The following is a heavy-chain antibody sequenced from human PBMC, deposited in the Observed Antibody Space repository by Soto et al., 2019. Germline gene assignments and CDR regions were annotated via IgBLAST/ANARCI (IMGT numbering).Heavy chain of an antibody. CDR3: ARMNVDSYQFYYAMDV. J-gene: IGHJ6*01. D-gene: IGHD4-17*01. Sequence: GYGPTLVNPTDTLTLTRTVSGFSPTTGKIGVSWIRQPPGNDPEWLAHIFSANERFYSTSLQGRLTIPKDNYDRTEDLSMTNVDPVDTATDYCARMNVDSYQFYYAMDVGGQGT. CDR2: IFSANER. CDR1: GFSPTTGKIG. V-gene: IGHV2-26*01.